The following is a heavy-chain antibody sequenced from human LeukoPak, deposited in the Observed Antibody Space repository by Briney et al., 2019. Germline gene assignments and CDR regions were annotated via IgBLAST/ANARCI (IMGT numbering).Heavy chain of an antibody. Sequence: SETLSLTCTVSGGFISSYYWSWIRQPAGKGLEWIGRIYTSGSTNYNPSLKSRVTMSVDTSKNQFSLKLSSVTAADTAVYYCAREAAELAAAGQTYNWFDPWGQGTLVTVSS. D-gene: IGHD6-13*01. CDR2: IYTSGST. CDR1: GGFISSYY. CDR3: AREAAELAAAGQTYNWFDP. J-gene: IGHJ5*02. V-gene: IGHV4-4*07.